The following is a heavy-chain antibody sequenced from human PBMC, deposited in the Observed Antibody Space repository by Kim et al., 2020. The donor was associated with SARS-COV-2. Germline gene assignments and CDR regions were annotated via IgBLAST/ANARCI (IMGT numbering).Heavy chain of an antibody. J-gene: IGHJ4*02. V-gene: IGHV3-23*01. Sequence: GGSLRLSCAASGFTFSSYAMSWVRQAPGKGLEWVSAISGSGGSTYYADSVKGRFTISRDNSKNTLYLQMNSLRAEDTAVYYCAKSPPRIAALVWGFDYWGQGTLVTVSS. D-gene: IGHD6-6*01. CDR3: AKSPPRIAALVWGFDY. CDR1: GFTFSSYA. CDR2: ISGSGGST.